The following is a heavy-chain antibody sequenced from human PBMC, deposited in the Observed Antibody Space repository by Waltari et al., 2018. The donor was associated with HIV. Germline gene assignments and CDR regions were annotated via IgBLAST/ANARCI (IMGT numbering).Heavy chain of an antibody. Sequence: QVQLQESGPGLVKPSETLSLRCPVSGSSITGYHWSWIRQPPGKGVEWIGFISYTGSTKYNPSLKSPVSISLDTSKKQLSLRLTSVTAADTAVYYCVRGNGYSGYRFDNWGQGTLVTVSS. CDR1: GSSITGYH. J-gene: IGHJ4*02. CDR2: ISYTGST. V-gene: IGHV4-59*08. D-gene: IGHD5-12*01. CDR3: VRGNGYSGYRFDN.